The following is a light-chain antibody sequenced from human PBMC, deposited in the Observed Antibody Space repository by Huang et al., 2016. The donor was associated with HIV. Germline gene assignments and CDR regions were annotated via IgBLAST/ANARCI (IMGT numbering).Light chain of an antibody. J-gene: IGKJ1*01. CDR2: AAS. CDR3: LQYHTYPWT. CDR1: QGVSNF. Sequence: DIQMTQSPSAMSASVGDRVTITCRASQGVSNFLAWFQQKPGQVPKRLIYAASTWQGEVPSRFAGSRSGTEFTLTISSLQPEDFATDYCLQYHTYPWTFGQGTKVEIK. V-gene: IGKV1-17*03.